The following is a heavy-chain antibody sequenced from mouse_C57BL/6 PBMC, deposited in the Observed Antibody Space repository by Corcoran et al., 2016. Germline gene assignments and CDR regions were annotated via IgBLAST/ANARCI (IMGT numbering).Heavy chain of an antibody. CDR1: GYTFTTYG. V-gene: IGHV9-3*01. CDR3: ARDYYGNYGGSWFAY. CDR2: INTYSGVP. J-gene: IGHJ3*01. D-gene: IGHD2-1*01. Sequence: QIQLVQSGPELKKPGETVKISCKASGYTFTTYGMSWVKQAPGKGLKWMGWINTYSGVPTYADDFKGRFAFSLETSASTAYLQINNLKNEDTATYFCARDYYGNYGGSWFAYWGQGTLVTVSA.